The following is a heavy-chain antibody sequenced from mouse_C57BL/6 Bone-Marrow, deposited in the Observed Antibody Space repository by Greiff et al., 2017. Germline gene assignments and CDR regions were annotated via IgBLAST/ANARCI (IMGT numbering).Heavy chain of an antibody. CDR2: IYPYNGVS. J-gene: IGHJ3*01. Sequence: VQLQQSGPELVKPGASVKISCKASGYSFTGYYMHWVKQSHGNILDWIGYIYPYNGVSSYNQKFRGKATLTVDKSSSTAYMELRSLTSEDSSVYYCVSYYYGSSEFAYWCQGTLVTVSA. D-gene: IGHD1-1*01. CDR1: GYSFTGYY. V-gene: IGHV1-31*01. CDR3: VSYYYGSSEFAY.